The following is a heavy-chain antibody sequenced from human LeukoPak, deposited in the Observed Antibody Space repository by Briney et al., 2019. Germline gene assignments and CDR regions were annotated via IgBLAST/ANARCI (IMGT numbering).Heavy chain of an antibody. D-gene: IGHD4-11*01. Sequence: GGSLRLSCAASGFTFSVYWMHWVRQAPGKGQEWESRIRSDGSSTTYADSVKGRFTISRDNAKNTLYLQMSSLRADDTAVYYCARDDYNRHWGQGTLVTVSS. V-gene: IGHV3-74*01. CDR2: IRSDGSST. J-gene: IGHJ4*02. CDR3: ARDDYNRH. CDR1: GFTFSVYW.